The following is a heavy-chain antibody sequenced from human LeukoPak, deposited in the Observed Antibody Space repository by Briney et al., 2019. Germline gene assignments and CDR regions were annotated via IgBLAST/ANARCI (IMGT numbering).Heavy chain of an antibody. CDR3: ARAHSSTWSYFDF. D-gene: IGHD6-13*01. CDR1: GFTFSYYG. CDR2: IWYGGSNK. Sequence: GGSLRLSCAASGFTFSYYGMHWVRQAPGKGLEWVAVIWYGGSNKYYADSVKGRFTISRDNSRNTLYLQMNSLRAEDTAVYYCARAHSSTWSYFDFWGQGTLVTVSS. V-gene: IGHV3-33*01. J-gene: IGHJ4*02.